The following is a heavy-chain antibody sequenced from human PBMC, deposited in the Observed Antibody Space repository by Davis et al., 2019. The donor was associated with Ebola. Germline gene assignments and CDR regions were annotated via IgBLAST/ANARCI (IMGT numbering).Heavy chain of an antibody. V-gene: IGHV3-23*01. D-gene: IGHD3-22*01. CDR3: AKDYYESGGYYYGPNWYDP. Sequence: PGGSLRLSCAASGFTFSNFAMSWVRQAPGKGLDWVAAISGSGDKTFHADSVKGRFTISRDRSKDTLYLQMDRLRAEDTAVYYCAKDYYESGGYYYGPNWYDPWGQGTLVTVSS. CDR2: ISGSGDKT. J-gene: IGHJ5*02. CDR1: GFTFSNFA.